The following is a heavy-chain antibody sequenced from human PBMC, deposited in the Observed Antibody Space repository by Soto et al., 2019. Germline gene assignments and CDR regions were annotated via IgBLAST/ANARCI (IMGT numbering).Heavy chain of an antibody. Sequence: GGSLRLSCAASGFTFSSYAMHWVRQAPGKGLEWVAVISYDGSNKYFAASVKGRFAISRDDSKNIVYLQMSSLKTEDTGIYYCTTDSYSTMVVVRFDYWGHGTPVTVSS. D-gene: IGHD3-22*01. V-gene: IGHV3-30*09. CDR2: ISYDGSNK. CDR1: GFTFSSYA. CDR3: TTDSYSTMVVVRFDY. J-gene: IGHJ4*01.